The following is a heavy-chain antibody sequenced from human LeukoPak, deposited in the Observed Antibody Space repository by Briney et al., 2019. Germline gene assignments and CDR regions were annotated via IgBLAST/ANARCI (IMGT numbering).Heavy chain of an antibody. CDR2: ISYDGSNK. CDR1: GFTFSSYA. Sequence: GGSLRLSCAASGFTFSSYAMHWVRQAPGRGRGGGAVISYDGSNKYYADSVKGRFTISRDNSKNTLYLQMSSLKPEDTAVYYCVKHARGFSFGTYYFDYWGQGTLVTVSS. D-gene: IGHD5-18*01. V-gene: IGHV3-30*14. CDR3: VKHARGFSFGTYYFDY. J-gene: IGHJ4*02.